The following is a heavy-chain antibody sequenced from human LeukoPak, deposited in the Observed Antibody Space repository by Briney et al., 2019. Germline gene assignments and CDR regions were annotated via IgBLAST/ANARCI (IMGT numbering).Heavy chain of an antibody. J-gene: IGHJ5*02. V-gene: IGHV4-4*07. CDR2: IYTSGST. CDR1: GGSISSYY. D-gene: IGHD4-17*01. Sequence: SETLSLTCTVSGGSISSYYWSWIRQPAGKGLEGIGRIYTSGSTNYNPSLKSRVTISVDTSKNQFSLKLSSVTAADTAMYYCARDYSRDYGDYAGWFDPWGQGTLVTVSS. CDR3: ARDYSRDYGDYAGWFDP.